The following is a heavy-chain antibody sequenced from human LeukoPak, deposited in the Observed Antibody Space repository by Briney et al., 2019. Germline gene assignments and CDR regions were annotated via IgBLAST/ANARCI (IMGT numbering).Heavy chain of an antibody. V-gene: IGHV3-23*01. CDR3: ARVSSMLRGPLVIYYFDF. Sequence: GGSLRLSCAASGFTFSNYGMSWVRQAPGKGLGWVSVISGSGDNTYYADSGRGRFTISRDNFKNTLYLQMNSLRADDTAVYYCARVSSMLRGPLVIYYFDFWGQGTLVTVSS. D-gene: IGHD3-10*01. CDR2: ISGSGDNT. CDR1: GFTFSNYG. J-gene: IGHJ4*02.